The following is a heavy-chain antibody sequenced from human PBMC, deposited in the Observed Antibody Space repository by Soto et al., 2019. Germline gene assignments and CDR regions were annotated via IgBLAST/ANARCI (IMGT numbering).Heavy chain of an antibody. CDR3: ARQPPRYYYYHYGMDV. CDR1: GGSFSGYY. CDR2: INHSGST. D-gene: IGHD6-25*01. J-gene: IGHJ6*02. V-gene: IGHV4-34*01. Sequence: SETLSLTCAVYGGSFSGYYWSWIRQPPGKGLEWIGEINHSGSTNYNPSLKSRVTISVDTSKNQFSLKLSSVTAADTAVYYCARQPPRYYYYHYGMDVWGQGTTVTVSS.